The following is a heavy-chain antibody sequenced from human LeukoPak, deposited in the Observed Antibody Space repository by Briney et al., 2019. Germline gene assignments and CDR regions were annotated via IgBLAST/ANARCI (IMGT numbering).Heavy chain of an antibody. CDR2: INHSGST. V-gene: IGHV4-34*01. J-gene: IGHJ6*02. D-gene: IGHD2-2*01. CDR3: ARGLGSSTSYYYYYGMDV. CDR1: GVSFSGYY. Sequence: KSSETPSLTCAVYGVSFSGYYWSWIRQPPGKGLEWTGEINHSGSTNYNPSLKSRVTISVDTSKNQFSLKLSSVTAADTAVYYCARGLGSSTSYYYYYGMDVWGQGTTVTVSS.